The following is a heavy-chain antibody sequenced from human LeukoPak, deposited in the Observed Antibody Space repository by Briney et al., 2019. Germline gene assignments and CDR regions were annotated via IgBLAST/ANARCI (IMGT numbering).Heavy chain of an antibody. CDR2: IYYSGST. CDR3: ARVVTTMDGAFDI. CDR1: GGSISSYY. D-gene: IGHD3-16*02. J-gene: IGHJ3*02. Sequence: SGTLSLTCAVSGGSISSYYWSWIRQPPGKGLEWIGYIYYSGSTNYNPSLKSRVTISVDTSKNQFSLKLSSVTAADTAVYYCARVVTTMDGAFDIWGQGTMVTVSS. V-gene: IGHV4-59*01.